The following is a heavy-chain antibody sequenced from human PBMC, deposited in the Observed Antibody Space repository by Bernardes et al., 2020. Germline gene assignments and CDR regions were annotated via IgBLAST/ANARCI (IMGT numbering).Heavy chain of an antibody. CDR3: ARDASGIVVVVAATPVWYFDL. Sequence: GGSLRLSCAASGFTFSSYWMSWVRQAPGKGLEWVANIKQDGSEKYYVDSVKGRFTISRDNAKNSLYLQMNSLRAEDTAVYYCARDASGIVVVVAATPVWYFDLWGRGTLVTVSS. V-gene: IGHV3-7*01. CDR2: IKQDGSEK. J-gene: IGHJ2*01. CDR1: GFTFSSYW. D-gene: IGHD2-15*01.